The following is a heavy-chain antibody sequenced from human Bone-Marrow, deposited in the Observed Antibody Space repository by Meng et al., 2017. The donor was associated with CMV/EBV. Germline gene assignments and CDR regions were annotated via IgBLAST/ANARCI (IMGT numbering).Heavy chain of an antibody. V-gene: IGHV3-11*01. J-gene: IGHJ4*02. CDR1: GFTFSDYY. Sequence: GGSLRLSCAASGFTFSDYYMSWIRQAPGKGLEWVSYISSSGSTIYYADSVKGRFTISRDNAKNSLDLQMNSLRAEDTAVYYCASAGYYDILTGYHPVFDYWGQGTLVTVYS. CDR3: ASAGYYDILTGYHPVFDY. CDR2: ISSSGSTI. D-gene: IGHD3-9*01.